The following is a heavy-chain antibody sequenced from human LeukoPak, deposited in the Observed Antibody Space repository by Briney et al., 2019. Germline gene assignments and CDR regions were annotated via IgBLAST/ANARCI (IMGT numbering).Heavy chain of an antibody. CDR1: GFTFDDYG. Sequence: GGSLRLSCASSGFTFDDYGMSWVRQAPGKGLEWVSGINWNGGSTGYADSVRGRFTISRDNAKNSLYLQMNSLRAEDTALYYCAREYLKYYDFWSGYTYWGQGTLVTVSS. CDR2: INWNGGST. V-gene: IGHV3-20*04. CDR3: AREYLKYYDFWSGYTY. J-gene: IGHJ4*02. D-gene: IGHD3-3*01.